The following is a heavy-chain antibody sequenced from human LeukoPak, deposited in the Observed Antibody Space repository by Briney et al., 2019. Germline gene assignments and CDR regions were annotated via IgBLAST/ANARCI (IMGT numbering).Heavy chain of an antibody. CDR1: GFTFSSYA. D-gene: IGHD3-3*01. CDR3: AKDPYYDFWSGYFPFYGMDV. Sequence: GGSLRLSCAASGFTFSSYAMSWVRQAPGKGLEWVSAISGSGGSTYYADSVKGRFTISRDNSKNTLYLQMNSLRAEDTAVYYCAKDPYYDFWSGYFPFYGMDVWGQGTTVTVSS. V-gene: IGHV3-23*01. J-gene: IGHJ6*02. CDR2: ISGSGGST.